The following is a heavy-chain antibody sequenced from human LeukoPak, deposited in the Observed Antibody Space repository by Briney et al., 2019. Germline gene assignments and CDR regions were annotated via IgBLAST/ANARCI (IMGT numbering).Heavy chain of an antibody. CDR2: ISGSGGST. CDR3: AELGITMIGGV. CDR1: GFTFSSYA. J-gene: IGHJ6*04. Sequence: GGSLRLSCAASGFTFSSYAMSWVRQAPGKGLEWVSLISGSGGSTYYADSVKGRFTISRDNSKNSLYLQMNSLRAEDTAVYYCAELGITMIGGVWGKGTTVTISS. V-gene: IGHV3-23*01. D-gene: IGHD3-10*02.